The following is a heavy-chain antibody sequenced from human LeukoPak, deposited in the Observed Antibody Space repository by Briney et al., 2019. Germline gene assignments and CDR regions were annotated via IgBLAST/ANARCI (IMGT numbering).Heavy chain of an antibody. J-gene: IGHJ4*02. CDR3: ARGVGSCSGGNCYQFDY. Sequence: GSLRLSCAASGFTFSDHYMDWVRQPPGKGLEWIGTIYNSGNTHHNPSLRSRVTISVDTSKNQFSLKLSSVTAADTAVYYCARGVGSCSGGNCYQFDYWGQGTLVTVSS. CDR1: GFTFSDHY. CDR2: IYNSGNT. D-gene: IGHD2-15*01. V-gene: IGHV4-34*01.